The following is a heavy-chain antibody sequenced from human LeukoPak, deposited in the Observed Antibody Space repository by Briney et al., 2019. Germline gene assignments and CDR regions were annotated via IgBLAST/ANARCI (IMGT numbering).Heavy chain of an antibody. V-gene: IGHV4-38-2*02. CDR1: GYSISSGYY. J-gene: IGHJ4*02. D-gene: IGHD2-15*01. Sequence: SETLSLTCTVSGYSISSGYYWGWIRQPPGKGLEWIGSIYHSGSTYYNPSLKSRVTISVDTSKNQFSLKLSSVTAADTAVYYCEGYCSGGSCYPNDYWGQGTLVTVSS. CDR2: IYHSGST. CDR3: EGYCSGGSCYPNDY.